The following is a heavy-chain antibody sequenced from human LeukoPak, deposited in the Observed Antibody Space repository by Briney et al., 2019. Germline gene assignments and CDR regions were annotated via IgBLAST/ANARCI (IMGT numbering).Heavy chain of an antibody. J-gene: IGHJ4*02. CDR3: ARGHCSSTSCYYGDRGYFDY. V-gene: IGHV4-61*02. CDR2: IYTSGST. D-gene: IGHD2-2*01. CDR1: GYSISSGYY. Sequence: PSETLSLTCTVSGYSISSGYYWGWIRQPAGKGLEWIGRIYTSGSTNYNPSLKSRVTISVDTSKNQFSLKLSSVTAADTAVYYCARGHCSSTSCYYGDRGYFDYWGQGTLVTVSS.